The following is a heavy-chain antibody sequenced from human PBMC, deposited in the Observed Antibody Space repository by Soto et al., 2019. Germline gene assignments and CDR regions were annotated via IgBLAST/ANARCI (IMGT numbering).Heavy chain of an antibody. J-gene: IGHJ5*02. V-gene: IGHV1-18*01. CDR3: ARNYCSGGSCYHNWFDP. CDR1: GYTFTSYG. Sequence: ASVKVSCKASGYTFTSYGISWVRQAPGQGLEWMGWISAYNGNTTYAQKLQGRVTMTTDTSTSTAYMELRSLRSDDTAVYYCARNYCSGGSCYHNWFDPWGQGTLVTVSS. CDR2: ISAYNGNT. D-gene: IGHD2-15*01.